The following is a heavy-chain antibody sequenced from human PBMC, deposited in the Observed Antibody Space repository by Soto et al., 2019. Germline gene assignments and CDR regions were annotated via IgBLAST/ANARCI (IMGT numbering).Heavy chain of an antibody. CDR2: INPGSGDT. V-gene: IGHV1-2*04. J-gene: IGHJ6*02. CDR1: GFTFTGYY. Sequence: QVKLVQSGAEVKKPGASVKVSCKASGFTFTGYYLHWVRQAPGQGLEWMGWINPGSGDTKYAQKFQGWVTMTRDTSTSRVYMELSRLRSDDTAVYYCARYYVYGLDVWGQGTTVTASS. CDR3: ARYYVYGLDV.